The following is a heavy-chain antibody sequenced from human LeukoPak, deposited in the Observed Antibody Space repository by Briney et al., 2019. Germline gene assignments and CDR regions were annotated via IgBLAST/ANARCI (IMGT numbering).Heavy chain of an antibody. Sequence: KGGESLKISCKGSGYSFTSYWIGWVRQMPGKGLEWMGIIYPGDSDTRYSPSFQGQVTISADKSISTAYPQWSSLKASDTAMYYCARQDCSSTSCYGEGWFDPWGQGTLVTVSS. CDR2: IYPGDSDT. V-gene: IGHV5-51*01. D-gene: IGHD2-2*01. CDR1: GYSFTSYW. CDR3: ARQDCSSTSCYGEGWFDP. J-gene: IGHJ5*02.